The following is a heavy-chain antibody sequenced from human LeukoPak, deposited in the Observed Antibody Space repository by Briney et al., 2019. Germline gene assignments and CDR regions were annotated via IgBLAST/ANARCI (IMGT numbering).Heavy chain of an antibody. V-gene: IGHV3-30*02. Sequence: PGGSPRLSCGASGFTFSDHDMHWVRQAPGKGLEWVTFIRKDGSHKFYVDSVRGRFTISRDNSKNTVSLQMNSLRTDDTAVYFCAKSSGSGFDHWGQGTLVTVSS. D-gene: IGHD1-26*01. J-gene: IGHJ4*02. CDR2: IRKDGSHK. CDR1: GFTFSDHD. CDR3: AKSSGSGFDH.